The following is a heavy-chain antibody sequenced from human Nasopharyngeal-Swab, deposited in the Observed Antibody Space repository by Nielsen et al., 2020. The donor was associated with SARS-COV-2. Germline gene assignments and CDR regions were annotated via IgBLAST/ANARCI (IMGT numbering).Heavy chain of an antibody. CDR2: IYSTEIT. CDR3: ARHHYDFWSGYYEGYFDY. CDR1: GGSIVSHY. V-gene: IGHV4-59*08. Sequence: GSLRLSCTVSGGSIVSHYWNWIRLSPGKGLEWIGYIYSTEITKYNPSLKSRVTISVDTSKNQFSLKLSSVTAADTAVYYCARHHYDFWSGYYEGYFDYWGQGTLVTVSS. D-gene: IGHD3-3*01. J-gene: IGHJ4*02.